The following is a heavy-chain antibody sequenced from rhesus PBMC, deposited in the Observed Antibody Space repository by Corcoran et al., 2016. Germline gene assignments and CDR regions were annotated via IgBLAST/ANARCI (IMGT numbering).Heavy chain of an antibody. V-gene: IGHV1-180*01. CDR2: IPPYNGNH. J-gene: IGHJ4*01. CDR1: GYSFTTHY. Sequence: QVQLVQSGGEIKQPGASVKLSCKASGYSFTTHYIQWVRQAPGQGLGWIGQIPPYNGNHNTAQTLQGRVTVTTDTSTSTAYMALGSLRSEDTAVYYCTRDKSGGFDYWGQGVLVTVSS. CDR3: TRDKSGGFDY.